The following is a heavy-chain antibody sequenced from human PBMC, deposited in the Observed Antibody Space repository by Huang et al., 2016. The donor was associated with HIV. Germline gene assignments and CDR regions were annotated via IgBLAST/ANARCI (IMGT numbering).Heavy chain of an antibody. CDR3: ARGFQAKPGDY. CDR2: INLDGSER. J-gene: IGHJ4*02. V-gene: IGHV3-7*01. Sequence: EVHLVESGGGLVRPGRSLRFSCAASGFTFRSYWMNWVRQASGRGLEWVAKINLDGSERFYVDSVRGRFTISRDNANNSVSLQLNSLKAEDTGVYYCARGFQAKPGDYWGQGTLVTVSS. CDR1: GFTFRSYW.